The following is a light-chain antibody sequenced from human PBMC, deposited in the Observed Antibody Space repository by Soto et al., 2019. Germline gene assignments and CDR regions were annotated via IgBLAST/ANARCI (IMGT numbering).Light chain of an antibody. Sequence: DIQMTQSPSTLSASVGDRVTLTCRASQSIRSWLAWYQQKPGKAPKLLIYMASTLQSGLPSRFSGSGSGTEFTLTITSLQPDDFAIYYCQQYEGYPYTFGQGTRLEIK. CDR1: QSIRSW. J-gene: IGKJ2*01. CDR2: MAS. CDR3: QQYEGYPYT. V-gene: IGKV1-5*03.